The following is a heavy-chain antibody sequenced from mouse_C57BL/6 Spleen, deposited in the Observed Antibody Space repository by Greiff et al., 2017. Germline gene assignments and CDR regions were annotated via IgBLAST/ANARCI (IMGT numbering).Heavy chain of an antibody. V-gene: IGHV6-3*01. CDR1: GFTFSNYW. CDR2: IRLKSDNYAT. J-gene: IGHJ3*01. CDR3: TGGYYGSRAPFAY. Sequence: EVKLMESGGGLVKPGGSLKLSCAASGFTFSNYWMNWVRQSPEKGLEWVAQIRLKSDNYATHYAESVKGRFTISRDDSKSSVYLQMNNLRAEDTGIYYCTGGYYGSRAPFAYWGQGTLVTVSA. D-gene: IGHD1-1*01.